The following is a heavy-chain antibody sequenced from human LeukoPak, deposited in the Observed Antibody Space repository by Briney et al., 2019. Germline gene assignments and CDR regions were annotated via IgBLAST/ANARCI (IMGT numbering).Heavy chain of an antibody. J-gene: IGHJ5*02. CDR3: AREFKSGYGMWA. D-gene: IGHD5-18*01. CDR2: ITSSSDYI. V-gene: IGHV3-21*01. CDR1: GFTFSTYS. Sequence: GGSLRLSCTASGFTFSTYSMNWVRQAPGKGLEWVSSITSSSDYIYYADSVKGRFTISRDNAENSLHLQMNSLRADDTAVYYCAREFKSGYGMWAWGQGTLVTVSS.